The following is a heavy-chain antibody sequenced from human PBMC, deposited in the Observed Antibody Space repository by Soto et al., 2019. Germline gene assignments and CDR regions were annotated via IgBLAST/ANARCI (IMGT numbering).Heavy chain of an antibody. CDR2: ISGSGGST. V-gene: IGHV3-23*01. J-gene: IGHJ4*02. Sequence: EVPLLESGGGLVQPGGSLRLSCAASGFTFSSYAMSWARQAPGKGLEWVSAISGSGGSTYYADSVKGRFTISRDNSKNTLYLQMNSLRAEDTVVYYCAKENGYSSSWFEFDYWGQGTLVTVSS. CDR3: AKENGYSSSWFEFDY. CDR1: GFTFSSYA. D-gene: IGHD6-13*01.